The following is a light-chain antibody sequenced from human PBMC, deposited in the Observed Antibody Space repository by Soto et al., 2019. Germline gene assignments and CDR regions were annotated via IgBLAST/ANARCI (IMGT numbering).Light chain of an antibody. J-gene: IGLJ1*01. V-gene: IGLV2-14*01. Sequence: QSALTQPASVSGSPGQSITISCTGTSSDVGGYNYVSWYQQYPGKAPKLMIFDVSNRPSGVSDRFSGSKSGDTASLTISGLQADDEADYYCCSYRSDNPRFYVFGTGTKVTVL. CDR1: SSDVGGYNY. CDR3: CSYRSDNPRFYV. CDR2: DVS.